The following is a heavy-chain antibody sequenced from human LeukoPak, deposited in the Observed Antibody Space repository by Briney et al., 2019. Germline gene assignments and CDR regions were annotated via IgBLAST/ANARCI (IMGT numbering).Heavy chain of an antibody. CDR2: INPNSGGT. J-gene: IGHJ5*02. CDR3: ASAGNLFYWFDP. D-gene: IGHD1-1*01. Sequence: ASVTVSFKASGYTFTGYYMHWVRQAPGQGLELMGWINPNSGGTNYAQKFQGRVTMTRDTSINTAYMVLSKLRSDDTAVYYCASAGNLFYWFDPWGQGTLVTVSS. CDR1: GYTFTGYY. V-gene: IGHV1-2*02.